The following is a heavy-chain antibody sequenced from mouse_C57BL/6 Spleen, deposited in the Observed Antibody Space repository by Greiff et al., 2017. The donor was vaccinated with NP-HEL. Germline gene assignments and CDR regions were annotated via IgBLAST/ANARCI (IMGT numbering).Heavy chain of an antibody. V-gene: IGHV14-4*01. CDR2: IDPENGDT. J-gene: IGHJ2*01. CDR3: TTGITTVVDY. D-gene: IGHD1-1*01. CDR1: GFNIKDDY. Sequence: VQLQQSGAELVRPGASVKLSCTASGFNIKDDYMHWVKQRPEQGLEWIGWIDPENGDTEYASKFQGKATITADTSSNTAYLQLSSLTSEDTAVYYCTTGITTVVDYWGQGTTLTVSS.